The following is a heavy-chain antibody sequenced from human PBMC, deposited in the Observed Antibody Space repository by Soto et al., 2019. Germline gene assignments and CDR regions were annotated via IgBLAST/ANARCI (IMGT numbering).Heavy chain of an antibody. Sequence: EVQLVESGGGLVQPGGSLRLSCEASGFTVSSNYMSWVRQAPGKGLEWVSVMYSGGDTYYADSVKGRFSISRDNSKNTLYIQMDSLRAEDTAVYYCASRGSSGWYRGGFDYWGQGTLVTVSS. J-gene: IGHJ4*02. V-gene: IGHV3-66*01. CDR3: ASRGSSGWYRGGFDY. CDR2: MYSGGDT. D-gene: IGHD6-19*01. CDR1: GFTVSSNY.